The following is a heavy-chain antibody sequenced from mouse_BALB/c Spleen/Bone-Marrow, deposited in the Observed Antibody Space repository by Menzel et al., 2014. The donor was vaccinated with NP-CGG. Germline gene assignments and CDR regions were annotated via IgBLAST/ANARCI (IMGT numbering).Heavy chain of an antibody. CDR3: ARLLRVRYFDY. CDR2: ISSGGGYT. D-gene: IGHD1-2*01. CDR1: GFAFSSYD. Sequence: EVMLVESGAGLVKPGGSLKLSCAASGFAFSSYDMSWVRQTPGKRLEWVATISSGGGYTNYPHSVKGRFTISRDNARTTLYLQMSSRRSEDTALYYCARLLRVRYFDYWGQGTTLTVSS. J-gene: IGHJ2*01. V-gene: IGHV5-9*02.